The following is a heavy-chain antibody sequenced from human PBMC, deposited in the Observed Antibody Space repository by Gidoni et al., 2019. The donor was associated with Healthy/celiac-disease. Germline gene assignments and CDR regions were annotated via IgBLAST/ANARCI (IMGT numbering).Heavy chain of an antibody. V-gene: IGHV3-23*01. D-gene: IGHD6-13*01. CDR1: GFNFSSYA. CDR2: ISGSGGST. Sequence: EVQLLEYGGGLVQPGGSLRLSCAASGFNFSSYAMSWVRQAPGKGLEWVSSISGSGGSTYYADSVKGRFTISRDNSKNTLYLQMTSLRAEDTAVYYCAKSLRVSIAAAGYDAFDIWGQGTMVTVSS. CDR3: AKSLRVSIAAAGYDAFDI. J-gene: IGHJ3*02.